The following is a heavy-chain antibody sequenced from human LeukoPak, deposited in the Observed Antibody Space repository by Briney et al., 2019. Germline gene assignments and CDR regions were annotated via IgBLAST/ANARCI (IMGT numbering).Heavy chain of an antibody. CDR3: AKDFSWNHFAGFAY. Sequence: HSGRSLRLSCAASGFTFDDYAMHWVRQAPGKGLEWVSGISWNSGSIGYADSVKGRFTISRDNAKNSLYLQMNSLRAEDTALYYCAKDFSWNHFAGFAYWGQGTLVTVSS. V-gene: IGHV3-9*01. D-gene: IGHD1-1*01. CDR2: ISWNSGSI. J-gene: IGHJ4*02. CDR1: GFTFDDYA.